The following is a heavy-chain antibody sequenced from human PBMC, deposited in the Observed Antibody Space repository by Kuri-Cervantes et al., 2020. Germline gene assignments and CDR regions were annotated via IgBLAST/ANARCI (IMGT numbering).Heavy chain of an antibody. CDR1: GYIFNTYD. CDR3: ARDYYDILTGYYRNVDY. D-gene: IGHD3-9*01. Sequence: ASVKVSCKASGYIFNTYDINWVRQATGQGPEWMGWMSAYDGDTNYAQKLQGRVTMTTDTSTSTAYMELRSLRSDDTAVYYCARDYYDILTGYYRNVDYWGQGTLVTVSS. V-gene: IGHV1-18*01. CDR2: MSAYDGDT. J-gene: IGHJ4*02.